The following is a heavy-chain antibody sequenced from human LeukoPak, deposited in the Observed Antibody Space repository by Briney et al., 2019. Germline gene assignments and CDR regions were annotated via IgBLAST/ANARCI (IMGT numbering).Heavy chain of an antibody. CDR3: AKDRARVGLRFVAFDI. V-gene: IGHV3-23*01. J-gene: IGHJ3*02. CDR1: GFTFSSYG. Sequence: GGSLRLSCAASGFTFSSYGMSWVRQAPGKGLEWVSAISGSGGSTYYADSVKGRFTISRDNSKNTLYLQMNSLRAEDTAVYYCAKDRARVGLRFVAFDIWGQGTMVTVSS. CDR2: ISGSGGST. D-gene: IGHD5-12*01.